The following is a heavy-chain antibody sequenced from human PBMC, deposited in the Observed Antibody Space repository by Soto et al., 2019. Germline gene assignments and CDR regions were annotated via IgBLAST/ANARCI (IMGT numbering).Heavy chain of an antibody. CDR2: IIPILGIA. CDR3: ARRRDGYNGDDY. Sequence: QVQLVQSGAEVKKPGSSVKVSCKASGGTFSSYTISWVRQAPGQGLEWMGRIIPILGIANYAQKFQGRVTITADKSTSTAYMELRSLRSEDTAVYYCARRRDGYNGDDYWGQGTLVTVSS. CDR1: GGTFSSYT. J-gene: IGHJ4*02. V-gene: IGHV1-69*02. D-gene: IGHD2-8*01.